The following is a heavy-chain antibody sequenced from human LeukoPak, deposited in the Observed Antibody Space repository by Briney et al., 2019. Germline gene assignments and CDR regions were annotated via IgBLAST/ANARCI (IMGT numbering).Heavy chain of an antibody. CDR2: IRYDGSNK. J-gene: IGHJ4*02. Sequence: PGGSLRLSCAASGFTFSSYWMHWVRQAPGKGLEWVAFIRYDGSNKYYADSVKGRFTISRDNSKNTLYLQMNSLRAEDTAVYYCAKVAQDYDFWSGYSQSRFSLLAAFDYWGQGTLVTVSS. CDR1: GFTFSSYW. D-gene: IGHD3-3*01. CDR3: AKVAQDYDFWSGYSQSRFSLLAAFDY. V-gene: IGHV3-30*02.